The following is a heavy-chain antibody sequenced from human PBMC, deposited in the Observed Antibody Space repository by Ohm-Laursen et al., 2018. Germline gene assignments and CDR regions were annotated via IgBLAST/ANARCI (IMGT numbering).Heavy chain of an antibody. CDR3: ARKGYYDSSGYSGY. D-gene: IGHD3-22*01. CDR1: RFTFSDYY. Sequence: SLRLSCSASRFTFSDYYMNWVCQALGKGLEWVSSVSSTNTRYYADSVKGRFNISRDNAKNSLYLQMNSLRAEDTAVYYCARKGYYDSSGYSGYWGQGTLVTVSS. V-gene: IGHV3-69-1*01. CDR2: VSSTNTR. J-gene: IGHJ4*02.